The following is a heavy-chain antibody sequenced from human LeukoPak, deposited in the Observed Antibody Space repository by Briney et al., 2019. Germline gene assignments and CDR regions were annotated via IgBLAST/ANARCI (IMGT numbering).Heavy chain of an antibody. J-gene: IGHJ4*02. Sequence: GGSLRLSCAASGFTFSSYSMDWVRQAPGKGLEWVSSISSSSSYIYYADSVKGRFTISRDNAKNSLYLQMNSLRAEDTAVYYCARVLLEGEDYWGQGTLVTVSS. CDR1: GFTFSSYS. V-gene: IGHV3-21*01. CDR2: ISSSSSYI. D-gene: IGHD2-15*01. CDR3: ARVLLEGEDY.